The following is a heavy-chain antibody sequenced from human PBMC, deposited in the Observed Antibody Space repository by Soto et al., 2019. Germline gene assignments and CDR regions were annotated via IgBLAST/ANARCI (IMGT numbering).Heavy chain of an antibody. CDR2: IHSDGSDT. Sequence: EVQLVESGGGLVQPGESLRLSCAASGFTFSYYWMHWVRQAPGKGLVWVSRIHSDGSDTTYADSVKGRFTISRDNARNTLDLQMNSLRAEDTAVYYCARGDRGAFDLWGQGTVVPVSS. CDR1: GFTFSYYW. D-gene: IGHD1-26*01. V-gene: IGHV3-74*01. J-gene: IGHJ3*01. CDR3: ARGDRGAFDL.